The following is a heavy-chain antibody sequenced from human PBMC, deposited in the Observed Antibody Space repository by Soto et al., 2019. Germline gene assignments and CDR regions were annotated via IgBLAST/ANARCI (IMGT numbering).Heavy chain of an antibody. J-gene: IGHJ6*04. Sequence: GSLRLSCAASGFIFNNYAMNWVRQAPGEGLQWVAGISASGVSTYYADSVKGRFTISRDTSENTLHLQMDSLRAEDTAVYYCARDDVLCDGGRCYGVTLDVWGKGTTVTVSS. CDR2: ISASGVST. CDR1: GFIFNNYA. V-gene: IGHV3-23*01. D-gene: IGHD2-15*01. CDR3: ARDDVLCDGGRCYGVTLDV.